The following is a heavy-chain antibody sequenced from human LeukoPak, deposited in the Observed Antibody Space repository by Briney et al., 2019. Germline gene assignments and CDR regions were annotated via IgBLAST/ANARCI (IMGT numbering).Heavy chain of an antibody. Sequence: SEALSLTCTVSGGSISPHYWTWIRQTPGKGLEWIGYVYYNGLTSYNASLRSRLILSVDTARNQVSLKLTSVTAADTAVYYCTRERSTVTFDYWGQGTLVTVSS. CDR2: VYYNGLT. V-gene: IGHV4-59*11. CDR1: GGSISPHY. J-gene: IGHJ4*02. D-gene: IGHD4-17*01. CDR3: TRERSTVTFDY.